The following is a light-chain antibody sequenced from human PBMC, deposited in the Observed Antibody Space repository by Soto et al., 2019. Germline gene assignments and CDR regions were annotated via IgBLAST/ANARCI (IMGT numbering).Light chain of an antibody. CDR2: EVS. Sequence: QSALTQSASVSGSPGQSITISCTGTSGDVGSYYLVSWYQQHPGKAPNLMIYEVSKRPSGVSNRFSGSKSGNTASLTISGLQAEEAATYYCCSYAGSSTVVFGGGTKLTVL. V-gene: IGLV2-23*02. CDR1: SGDVGSYYL. CDR3: CSYAGSSTVV. J-gene: IGLJ2*01.